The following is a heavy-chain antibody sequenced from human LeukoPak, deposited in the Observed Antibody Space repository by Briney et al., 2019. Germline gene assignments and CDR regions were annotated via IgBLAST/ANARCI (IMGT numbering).Heavy chain of an antibody. V-gene: IGHV3-23*01. CDR2: TSGSGGST. CDR1: GFTFSSYA. CDR3: AKNGGSQCYSHLDS. D-gene: IGHD2-15*01. Sequence: PGGSLRLSCAVSGFTFSSYAMSWVRQAPGKGLEWVSGTSGSGGSTYYAGSVKGRFTISRDNSKNTLYLQMNSLRVEDTAVYYCAKNGGSQCYSHLDSWGQGTLVAVSS. J-gene: IGHJ4*02.